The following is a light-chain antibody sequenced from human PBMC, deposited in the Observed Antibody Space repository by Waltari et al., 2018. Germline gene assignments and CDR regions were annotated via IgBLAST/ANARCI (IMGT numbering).Light chain of an antibody. CDR2: KGI. Sequence: QTVVTQEPSLSVSPGGTVTLTCALSSGSVSSTSYPTWYQQPPGQPPRTLVYKGISRSSGVPVRFSGSILGNTAALTITGAQADDESDYYCSMYMGSGVWVFGGGTKLTVL. J-gene: IGLJ3*02. V-gene: IGLV8-61*01. CDR3: SMYMGSGVWV. CDR1: SGSVSSTSY.